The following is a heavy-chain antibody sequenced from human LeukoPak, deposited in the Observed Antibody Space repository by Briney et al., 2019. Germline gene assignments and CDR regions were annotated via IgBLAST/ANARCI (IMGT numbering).Heavy chain of an antibody. CDR1: GFTFSSYA. CDR3: AKDQRTLPHCSSTSCSYSWQLWLNPFFDY. Sequence: QPGGSLRLSCAASGFTFSSYAMSWVRQAPGKGLEWVSAISGSGGSTYYADSVKGRFTISRDNSKNTLYLQMNSLRAEDTAVYYCAKDQRTLPHCSSTSCSYSWQLWLNPFFDYWGQGTLVTVSS. D-gene: IGHD2-2*01. CDR2: ISGSGGST. V-gene: IGHV3-23*01. J-gene: IGHJ4*02.